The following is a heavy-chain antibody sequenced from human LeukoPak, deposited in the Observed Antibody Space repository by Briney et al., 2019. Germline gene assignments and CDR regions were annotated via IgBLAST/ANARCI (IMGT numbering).Heavy chain of an antibody. CDR3: ARGVIVVVPYYFDY. CDR1: GGSFSGYY. V-gene: IGHV4-34*01. D-gene: IGHD3-22*01. CDR2: INHSGST. J-gene: IGHJ4*02. Sequence: SETLSLTCAVYGGSFSGYYWSCIRQPPGKGLEWIGEINHSGSTNYNPSLKSRVTISVDTSKNQFSLKLSSVTAADTAVYYCARGVIVVVPYYFDYWGQGTLVTVSS.